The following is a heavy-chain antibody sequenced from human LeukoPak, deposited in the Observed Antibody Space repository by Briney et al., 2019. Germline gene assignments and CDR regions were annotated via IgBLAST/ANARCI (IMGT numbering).Heavy chain of an antibody. Sequence: GGSLRLSCAASGFTFSNYWMSWVRQAPGEGLKWVANINQEGSVKFYVWSVKGRFTISRDNAKNSVYLQMTTRRDEDTAVYDCATSHDRSGCDWGPGTLVTVSS. V-gene: IGHV3-7*01. CDR2: INQEGSVK. D-gene: IGHD3-22*01. CDR3: ATSHDRSGCD. CDR1: GFTFSNYW. J-gene: IGHJ1*01.